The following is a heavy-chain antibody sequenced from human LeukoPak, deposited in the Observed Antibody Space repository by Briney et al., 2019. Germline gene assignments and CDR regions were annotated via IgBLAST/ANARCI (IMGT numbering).Heavy chain of an antibody. Sequence: GGSLRLSCAASGFTFSNAYMSWVRQAPGKGLEWVAVIWYDGSNKYHADSVKGRFTISRDNSKNTLYLQMNSLRAEDTAVYYCARGQVETAIPGDYWGQGTLVTVSS. CDR1: GFTFSNAY. CDR3: ARGQVETAIPGDY. J-gene: IGHJ4*02. V-gene: IGHV3-33*08. CDR2: IWYDGSNK. D-gene: IGHD2-21*02.